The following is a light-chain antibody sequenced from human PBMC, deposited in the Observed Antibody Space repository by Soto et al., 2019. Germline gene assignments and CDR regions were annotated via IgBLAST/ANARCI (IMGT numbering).Light chain of an antibody. Sequence: EIVLTQSPGTLSFSPGETVTLSCRASQSVSGEYLAWYQQRPGQAPRLLIFAASTRPTDIPDRFSGNGSGTDFSLNINRLEPEDCAVYHCQQYGTTPRTFGPGTRVEI. CDR1: QSVSGEY. V-gene: IGKV3-20*01. CDR3: QQYGTTPRT. J-gene: IGKJ3*01. CDR2: AAS.